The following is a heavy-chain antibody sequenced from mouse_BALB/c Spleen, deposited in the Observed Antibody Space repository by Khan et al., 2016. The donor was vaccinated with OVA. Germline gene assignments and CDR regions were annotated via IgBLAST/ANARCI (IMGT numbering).Heavy chain of an antibody. CDR2: IWSDGST. CDR3: ARWFDGYSSLYAMDY. CDR1: GFSLTSYG. Sequence: QVQLKESGPGLVAPSQSLSFTCTVSGFSLTSYGVHWVRQPPGKGLEWLVVIWSDGSTNYNSVLKSRLSISKDNSKSQVFLKMNSLQTDDTAIYYCARWFDGYSSLYAMDYWGQRTSVTVSS. D-gene: IGHD2-3*01. V-gene: IGHV2-6*02. J-gene: IGHJ4*01.